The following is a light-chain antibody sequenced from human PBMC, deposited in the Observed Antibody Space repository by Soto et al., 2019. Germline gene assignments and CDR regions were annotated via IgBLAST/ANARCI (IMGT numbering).Light chain of an antibody. J-gene: IGLJ2*01. CDR1: SSDVGGYDF. CDR3: SSYTTSGTVV. V-gene: IGLV2-14*03. Sequence: QSALTQPASVSGSPGQSITISCTGTSSDVGGYDFVSWYQQHPGKAPKLMIYDVTNRPSGVSNRFSASKSGNTASLTISGLHAEDEADYYCSSYTTSGTVVFGGGTKLTVL. CDR2: DVT.